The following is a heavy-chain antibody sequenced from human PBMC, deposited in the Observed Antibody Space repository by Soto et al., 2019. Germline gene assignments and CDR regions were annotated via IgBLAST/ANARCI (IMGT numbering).Heavy chain of an antibody. CDR2: IYPGDSDT. J-gene: IGHJ3*02. Sequence: GESLKISCKGSGYSFSSYWIGWVRQMPGKGLEWMGIIYPGDSDTRYSPSFQGQVTISADKSISTAYLQWSSLKASDTAMYYCARQAFPELPPHVAFDIWGQGTMVTVSS. D-gene: IGHD1-26*01. CDR1: GYSFSSYW. CDR3: ARQAFPELPPHVAFDI. V-gene: IGHV5-51*01.